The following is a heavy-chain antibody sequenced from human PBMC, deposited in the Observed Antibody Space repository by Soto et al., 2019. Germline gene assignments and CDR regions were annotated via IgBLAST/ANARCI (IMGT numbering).Heavy chain of an antibody. CDR2: ISGSGGST. CDR3: AKDEGIAVAFDY. J-gene: IGHJ4*02. CDR1: GFTFSSYA. D-gene: IGHD6-19*01. Sequence: PGGSLRLACAASGFTFSSYAMSWVRQAPGKGLEWVSAISGSGGSTYYADSVKGRFTISRDNSKNTLYLQMNSLRAEDTAVYYCAKDEGIAVAFDYWGQGTLVTVSS. V-gene: IGHV3-23*01.